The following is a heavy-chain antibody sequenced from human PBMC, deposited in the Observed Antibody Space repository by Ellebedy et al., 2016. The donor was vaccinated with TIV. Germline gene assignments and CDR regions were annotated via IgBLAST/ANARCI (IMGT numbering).Heavy chain of an antibody. CDR3: AKDRRAQWLVPTYFDY. CDR2: IWYDGSNK. J-gene: IGHJ4*02. V-gene: IGHV3-30*02. D-gene: IGHD6-19*01. CDR1: GFTFSSYG. Sequence: GGSLRLSXAASGFTFSSYGMHWVRQAPGKGLEWVAVIWYDGSNKYYADSVKGRFTISRDNSKNTLYLQMNSLRAEDTAVYYCAKDRRAQWLVPTYFDYWGQGTLVTVSS.